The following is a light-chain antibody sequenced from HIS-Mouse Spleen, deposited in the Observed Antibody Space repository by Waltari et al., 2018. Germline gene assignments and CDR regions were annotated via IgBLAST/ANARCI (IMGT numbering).Light chain of an antibody. CDR3: QSADSSGTYHVV. Sequence: SYELTQPPSVSVSPGQTARLTCSGDALPKQYAYWYQQKPGQAPVLVIYKDSERPSGIPERFSGSSSGTTATLTISGVQAEDEADYYCQSADSSGTYHVVFGGGTKLTVL. CDR2: KDS. CDR1: ALPKQY. V-gene: IGLV3-25*03. J-gene: IGLJ2*01.